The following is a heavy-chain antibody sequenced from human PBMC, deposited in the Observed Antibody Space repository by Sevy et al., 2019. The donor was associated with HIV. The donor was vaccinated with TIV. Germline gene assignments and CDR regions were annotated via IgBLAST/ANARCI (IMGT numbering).Heavy chain of an antibody. CDR1: GFTFSSHA. V-gene: IGHV3-30*04. CDR3: ARELGYCSSTSCSPFDY. Sequence: GGSLRLSCAASGFTFSSHAMHWVRQAPGKGLEWVAVISYDGSNKYYADSVKGRFTISRDNSKNTLYLQMNSLRAEDTAVYYCARELGYCSSTSCSPFDYWGQGTLVTVSS. CDR2: ISYDGSNK. D-gene: IGHD2-2*01. J-gene: IGHJ4*02.